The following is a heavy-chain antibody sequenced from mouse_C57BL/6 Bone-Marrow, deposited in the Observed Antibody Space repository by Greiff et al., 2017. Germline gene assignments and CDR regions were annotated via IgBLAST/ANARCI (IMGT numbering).Heavy chain of an antibody. CDR3: ARKGGYYDYAMDY. J-gene: IGHJ4*01. D-gene: IGHD2-3*01. CDR1: GYTFTDYY. CDR2: INPYNGGT. Sequence: EVKLVESGPVLVKPGASVKMSCKASGYTFTDYYMNWVKQSHGKSLEWIGVINPYNGGTSYNQKFKGKATLTVDKSSSTAYMELNSLTSEDSAVYYCARKGGYYDYAMDYWGQGTSVTVSS. V-gene: IGHV1-19*01.